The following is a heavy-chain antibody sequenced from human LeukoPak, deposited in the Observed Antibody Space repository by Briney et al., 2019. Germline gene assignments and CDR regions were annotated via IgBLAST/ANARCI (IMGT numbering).Heavy chain of an antibody. CDR3: ARETGDGAFDY. V-gene: IGHV3-30-3*01. CDR1: GFTFSSYA. CDR2: ISYDGSNK. Sequence: PGGSLRLSCAASGFTFSSYAMPWVRQAPGKGLGWVAVISYDGSNKYYAESVKGRFTISRDNSKNTLYLQMNSLRAEDTAVYYCARETGDGAFDYWGQGTLVTVSS. D-gene: IGHD3-16*01. J-gene: IGHJ4*02.